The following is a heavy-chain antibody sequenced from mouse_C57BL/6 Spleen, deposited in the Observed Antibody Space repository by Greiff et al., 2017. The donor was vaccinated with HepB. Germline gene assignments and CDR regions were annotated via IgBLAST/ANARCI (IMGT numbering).Heavy chain of an antibody. CDR2: IYPRDGST. D-gene: IGHD1-1*01. Sequence: VQLQQSDAELVKPGASVKISCKVSGYTFTDHTIHWMKQRPEQGLEWIGYIYPRDGSTKYNEKFKGKATLTADKSSSTAYMQLNSLTSEDSAVYFCARGRDYYGSSYDYFDYWGQGTTLTVSS. J-gene: IGHJ2*01. CDR3: ARGRDYYGSSYDYFDY. V-gene: IGHV1-78*01. CDR1: GYTFTDHT.